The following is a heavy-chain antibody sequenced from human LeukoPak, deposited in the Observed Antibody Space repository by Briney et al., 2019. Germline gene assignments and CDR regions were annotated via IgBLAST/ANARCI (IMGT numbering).Heavy chain of an antibody. CDR2: IRGSGGTT. Sequence: PGGSLRLSCAASGFTFSSHSMSWVPHARGRGGEGVSSIRGSGGTTYYAHSVPGRSTLSRDNSKNTLYLQMNSLRAEDTAIYYCANDLPGRIWFDTWGQGTLVTVSS. V-gene: IGHV3-23*01. CDR3: ANDLPGRIWFDT. CDR1: GFTFSSHS. J-gene: IGHJ5*02.